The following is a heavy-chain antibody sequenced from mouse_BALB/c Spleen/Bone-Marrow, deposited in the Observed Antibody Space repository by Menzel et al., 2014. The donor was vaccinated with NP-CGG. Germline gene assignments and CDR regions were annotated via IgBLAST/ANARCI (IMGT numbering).Heavy chain of an antibody. Sequence: EVQLQQSGPELVKPGASVKMSCKAFGYTFTDYYMDWVKQSHGESFEWIGRVNPYNGGTSYNQKFKGKATLTVDKSSSTAYMELNSLTSEDSAVYYCARGNYYGNWFAYWGQGTLVTVSA. CDR1: GYTFTDYY. CDR2: VNPYNGGT. D-gene: IGHD2-1*01. CDR3: ARGNYYGNWFAY. V-gene: IGHV1-19*01. J-gene: IGHJ3*01.